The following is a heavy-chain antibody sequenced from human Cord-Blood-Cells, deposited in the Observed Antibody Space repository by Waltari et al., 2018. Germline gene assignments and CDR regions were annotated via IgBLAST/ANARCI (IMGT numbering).Heavy chain of an antibody. CDR2: IYHSGIT. J-gene: IGHJ4*02. Sequence: QVQLQESGPGLVKPSGTLSLTCAVSGGSISSSNWWGWVRQPPGKGLEWIGEIYHSGITTYTPSLKRRVTISLDKSKTQFSLRLSSLTAADSAVYYCARVSLDWSGGRCLRWGQGTLVTVSS. CDR1: GGSISSSNW. D-gene: IGHD2-15*01. CDR3: ARVSLDWSGGRCLR. V-gene: IGHV4-4*02.